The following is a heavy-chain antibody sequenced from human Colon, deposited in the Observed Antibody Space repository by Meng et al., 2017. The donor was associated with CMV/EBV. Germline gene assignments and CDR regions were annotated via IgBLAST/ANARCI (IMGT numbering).Heavy chain of an antibody. D-gene: IGHD5-12*01. Sequence: LRLVKPSDTLSLPCQVSVTSSRATTLCWSWVHQTQGKRLQWMGSVSACGNTYYNPSLKSQVTITLDTSERQFSLKVNSLTAAVTAFYYSAKESIVKWQSPDYFDYWAQGILVTFSS. CDR2: VSACGNT. J-gene: IGHJ4*02. CDR1: VTSSRATTLC. CDR3: AKESIVKWQSPDYFDY. V-gene: IGHV4-39*07.